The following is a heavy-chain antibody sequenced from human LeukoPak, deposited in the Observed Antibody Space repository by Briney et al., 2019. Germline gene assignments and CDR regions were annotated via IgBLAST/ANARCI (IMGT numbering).Heavy chain of an antibody. CDR3: AGYYYDSSGYHY. V-gene: IGHV1-18*01. Sequence: GASVKVSCKASGYTFTSYGISWVRQAPGQGLEWMGWISAYNGNTNYAQKLQGRVTMTTDTSTTTAHMELRSLRSDDTAVYYCAGYYYDSSGYHYWGQGTLVTVSS. CDR1: GYTFTSYG. D-gene: IGHD3-22*01. CDR2: ISAYNGNT. J-gene: IGHJ4*02.